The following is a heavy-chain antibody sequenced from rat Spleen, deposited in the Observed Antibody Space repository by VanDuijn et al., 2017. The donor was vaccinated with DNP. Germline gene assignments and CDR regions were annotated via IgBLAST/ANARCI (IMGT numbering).Heavy chain of an antibody. CDR1: GFSLTNYH. J-gene: IGHJ2*01. Sequence: QVQLKESGPGLVQPSQTLSLTCTVSGFSLTNYHVHWVRQPSGKGLEWLGVIWTGGGTEFNSVLKSRLSFSRDTSKNQVFLKMNSLQTEDTATYYCARGEGYYHSSANYFDYWGQGVMVTVSS. D-gene: IGHD1-2*01. CDR2: IWTGGGT. CDR3: ARGEGYYHSSANYFDY. V-gene: IGHV2-30*01.